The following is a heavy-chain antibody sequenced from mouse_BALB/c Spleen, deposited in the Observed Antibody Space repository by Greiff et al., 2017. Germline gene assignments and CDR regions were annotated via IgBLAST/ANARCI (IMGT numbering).Heavy chain of an antibody. V-gene: IGHV5-17*02. CDR3: ARKGRDYRYDVAMDY. CDR1: GFTFSSFG. CDR2: ISSGSSTI. Sequence: EVQRVESGGGLVQPGGSRKLSCAASGFTFSSFGMHWVRQAPEKGLEWVAYISSGSSTIYYADTVKGRFTISRDNPKNTLFLQMTSLRSEDTAMYYCARKGRDYRYDVAMDYWGQGTSVTVSS. D-gene: IGHD2-14*01. J-gene: IGHJ4*01.